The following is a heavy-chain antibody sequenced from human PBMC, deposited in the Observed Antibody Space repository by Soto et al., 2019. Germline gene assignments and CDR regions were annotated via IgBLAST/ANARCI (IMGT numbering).Heavy chain of an antibody. Sequence: QVQLVESGGGVVQPGRSLRLSCAASGFTFSSYAMHWVRQAPGKGLEWVAVISYDGSNKYYADSVKGRFTISRDNSKNTLYLQMNSLRAEDTAVYYCARDRQQLVGYYYYGMDVW. CDR2: ISYDGSNK. CDR3: ARDRQQLVGYYYYGMDV. J-gene: IGHJ6*01. V-gene: IGHV3-30-3*01. D-gene: IGHD6-13*01. CDR1: GFTFSSYA.